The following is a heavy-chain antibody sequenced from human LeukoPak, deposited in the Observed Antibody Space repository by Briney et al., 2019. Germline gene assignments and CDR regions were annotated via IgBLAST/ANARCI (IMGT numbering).Heavy chain of an antibody. CDR2: ISAYNGNT. Sequence: GASVKVSCKASGYTFTGYYMHWVRQAPGQGLEWMGWISAYNGNTNYAQKLQGRVTMTTDTSTSTAYMGLRSLRSDDTAVYYCARYVDTAMAAFDYWGQGTLVTVSS. CDR3: ARYVDTAMAAFDY. V-gene: IGHV1-18*04. CDR1: GYTFTGYY. J-gene: IGHJ4*02. D-gene: IGHD5-18*01.